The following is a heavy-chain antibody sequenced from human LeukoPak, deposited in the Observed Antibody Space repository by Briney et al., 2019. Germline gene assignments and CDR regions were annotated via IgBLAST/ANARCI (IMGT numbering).Heavy chain of an antibody. CDR2: ISWNSGSI. V-gene: IGHV3-9*01. J-gene: IGHJ4*02. CDR3: AKAPDYGDYIDY. D-gene: IGHD4-17*01. CDR1: GFTFDDYA. Sequence: GGSLRLSCAASGFTFDDYAMHWVRQAPGKGLEWVSGISWNSGSIGYADSVKGRFTISRDNAKNSLYLQMNSLRAEDTALYYCAKAPDYGDYIDYWGQGTLVTVSS.